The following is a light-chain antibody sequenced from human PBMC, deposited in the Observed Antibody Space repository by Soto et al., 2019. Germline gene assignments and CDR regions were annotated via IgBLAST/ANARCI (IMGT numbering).Light chain of an antibody. CDR1: SSNIGSHT. CDR3: AASDDSLNGVV. V-gene: IGLV1-44*01. J-gene: IGLJ2*01. CDR2: SNT. Sequence: QSVLTQPPSASGTPGQTIAISCSGGSSNIGSHTVNWYQHLPGTAPRLLIYSNTQRPSGVPDRFSGSKSGTPASLAISGLQSEYEGDYYCAASDDSLNGVVFGGGTKVTVL.